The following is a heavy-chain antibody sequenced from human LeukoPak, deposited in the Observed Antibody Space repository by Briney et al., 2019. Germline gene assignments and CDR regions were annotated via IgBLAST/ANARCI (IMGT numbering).Heavy chain of an antibody. CDR3: ARDSGRLKPRDFDY. Sequence: ASVKISCKAAGYTFTSYAMNWVRQAPGQGLEWMGWINTNTGNPTYAQGFTGRFVFSLDTSVSTAYLQISSLKAEDTAVYYCARDSGRLKPRDFDYWGQGTLVTVSS. CDR2: INTNTGNP. D-gene: IGHD1-26*01. V-gene: IGHV7-4-1*02. CDR1: GYTFTSYA. J-gene: IGHJ4*02.